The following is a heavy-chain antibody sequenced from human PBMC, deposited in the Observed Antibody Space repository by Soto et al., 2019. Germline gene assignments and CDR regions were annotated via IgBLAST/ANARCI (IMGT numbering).Heavy chain of an antibody. CDR3: ASRGSGSYYDY. V-gene: IGHV3-23*01. D-gene: IGHD1-26*01. Sequence: EVQLLESGGGLVQPGGSLRLSCAASGFTFSSYAMRWVRQAPVKGLEWVSAISGSGGSTYYADSVKGRFTISRDNSKNTLDLQMNSLRAEDTAVYDCASRGSGSYYDYWGQGTLVTVSS. CDR1: GFTFSSYA. J-gene: IGHJ4*02. CDR2: ISGSGGST.